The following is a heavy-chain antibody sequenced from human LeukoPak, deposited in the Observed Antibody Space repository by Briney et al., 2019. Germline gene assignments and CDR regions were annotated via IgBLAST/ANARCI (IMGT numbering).Heavy chain of an antibody. CDR3: ARSELLWFGGVNSGFDY. Sequence: SETLSLTCTVSGGSISSSSYYWGWIRQPPGKGLEWIGSIYYSGSTNYNPSLKSRVTISLDTSKNQFSLKLNSVTAADTAVYYCARSELLWFGGVNSGFDYWGQGTLVTVSS. CDR1: GGSISSSSYY. D-gene: IGHD3-10*01. J-gene: IGHJ4*02. V-gene: IGHV4-39*07. CDR2: IYYSGST.